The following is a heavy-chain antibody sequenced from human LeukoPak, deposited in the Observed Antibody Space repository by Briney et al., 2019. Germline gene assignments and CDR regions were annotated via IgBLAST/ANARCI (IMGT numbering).Heavy chain of an antibody. D-gene: IGHD3-16*02. CDR2: IYTNGRP. CDR1: GAPFSGYY. CDR3: AREARDYEGSGYHYAK. J-gene: IGHJ4*02. Sequence: SETLSLTCTVSGAPFSGYYWGWIRQAAGTGLEWIGRIYTNGRPDYNPSLRSRVTMSVDASKNQFSLKLSSVTAADTAVYYCAREARDYEGSGYHYAKWGQGTLVTVSS. V-gene: IGHV4-4*07.